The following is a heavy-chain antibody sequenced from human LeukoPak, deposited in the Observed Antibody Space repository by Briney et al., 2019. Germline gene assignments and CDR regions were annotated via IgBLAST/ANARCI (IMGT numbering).Heavy chain of an antibody. V-gene: IGHV3-30*02. J-gene: IGHJ4*02. CDR2: IRYDGSNK. D-gene: IGHD6-19*01. Sequence: AGGSLRLSCAASGFTFSSYAMHWVRQAPGKGLEWVAFIRYDGSNKYYADSVKGRFTISRDNSKNTLYLQMNSLRAEDTAVYYCARDPVAPGSYYFDYWGQGTLVTVSS. CDR1: GFTFSSYA. CDR3: ARDPVAPGSYYFDY.